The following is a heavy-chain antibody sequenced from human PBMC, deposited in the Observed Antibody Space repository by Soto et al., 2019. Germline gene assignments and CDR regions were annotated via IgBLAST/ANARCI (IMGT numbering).Heavy chain of an antibody. CDR1: GGTFSSYT. D-gene: IGHD3-10*01. V-gene: IGHV1-69*02. J-gene: IGHJ6*02. CDR3: ASARGSYYGSSHDDYGMDV. CDR2: IIPILGIA. Sequence: QVQLVQSGAEVKKPGSSVKVSCKASGGTFSSYTISWVRQAPGQGLEWMGRIIPILGIANYAQKFQGRVTITADKXXSXAXXELSSLRSEDTAVYYCASARGSYYGSSHDDYGMDVWGQGTTVTVSS.